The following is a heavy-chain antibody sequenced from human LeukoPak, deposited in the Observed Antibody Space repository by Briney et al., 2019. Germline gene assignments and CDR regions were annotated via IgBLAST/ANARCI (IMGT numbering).Heavy chain of an antibody. CDR2: INSDGSST. CDR3: ARDLEYSSSWYQVWFDP. Sequence: PGGSLRLSCAASGFTFSSSWMHWVRQAPGKGLVWVSRINSDGSSTSYADSVKGRFTISRDNAKNTLYLQMNSLRAEDTAVYYCARDLEYSSSWYQVWFDPWGQGTLVTVSS. V-gene: IGHV3-74*01. CDR1: GFTFSSSW. D-gene: IGHD6-13*01. J-gene: IGHJ5*02.